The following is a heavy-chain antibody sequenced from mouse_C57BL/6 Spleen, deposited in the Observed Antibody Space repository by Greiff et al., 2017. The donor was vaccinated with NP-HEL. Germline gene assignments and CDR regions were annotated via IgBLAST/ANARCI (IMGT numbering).Heavy chain of an antibody. V-gene: IGHV14-3*01. CDR1: GFNIKNPY. Sequence: VQLQQSVAELVRPGASVKLSCTASGFNIKNPYMHWVKQRPEQGLEWIGRIDPANGNTKYAPKFQGKATITADTSSNTAYLQLSSLTSEDTAIYYCARHYGSSYAFAYWGQGTLVTVSA. CDR3: ARHYGSSYAFAY. CDR2: IDPANGNT. D-gene: IGHD1-1*01. J-gene: IGHJ3*01.